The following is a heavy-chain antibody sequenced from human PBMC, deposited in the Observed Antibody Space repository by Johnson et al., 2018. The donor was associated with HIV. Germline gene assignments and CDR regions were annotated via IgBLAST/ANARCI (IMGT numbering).Heavy chain of an antibody. CDR1: GFTFDDYA. J-gene: IGHJ3*02. V-gene: IGHV3-9*01. CDR3: ARVLVRGPYPGYAFDI. CDR2: ISWNSGSI. Sequence: VESGGGLVQPGRSLRLSCAASGFTFDDYAMHWVRQAPGKGLEWVSGISWNSGSIGYADSVKGRFTISRDNSKNTLYLQMNSLRAEDTAVYYCARVLVRGPYPGYAFDIWGQGTMVTVSS. D-gene: IGHD3-10*01.